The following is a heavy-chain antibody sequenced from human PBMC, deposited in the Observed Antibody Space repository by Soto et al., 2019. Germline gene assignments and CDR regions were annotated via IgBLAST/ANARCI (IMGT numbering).Heavy chain of an antibody. V-gene: IGHV3-30-3*01. J-gene: IGHJ6*02. CDR1: GFTFSSYA. CDR2: ISYDGSNK. Sequence: QVQLVESGGGVVQPGRSLRLSCAASGFTFSSYAMHWVRQAPGKGLERVAVISYDGSNKYYADSVKGRFTISRDNSKNTLYLQMNSLRAEATAVYYCARYEYSISSCMDVCGQGTTVTVSS. CDR3: ARYEYSISSCMDV. D-gene: IGHD6-6*01.